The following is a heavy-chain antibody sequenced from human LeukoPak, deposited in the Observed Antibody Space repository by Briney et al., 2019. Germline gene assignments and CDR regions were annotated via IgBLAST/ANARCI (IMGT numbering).Heavy chain of an antibody. D-gene: IGHD2-15*01. J-gene: IGHJ4*02. CDR1: RFIFDNYG. CDR2: ISGSGGST. CDR3: AKSSLVTPYDY. V-gene: IGHV3-23*01. Sequence: PGGSLRLSCAASRFIFDNYGMTWVRQAPGKGLEWVSAISGSGGSTYYADSMKGRFTISRDNSKNTLDLQMNSLRAEDTAVYYCAKSSLVTPYDYWGQGTLISVSS.